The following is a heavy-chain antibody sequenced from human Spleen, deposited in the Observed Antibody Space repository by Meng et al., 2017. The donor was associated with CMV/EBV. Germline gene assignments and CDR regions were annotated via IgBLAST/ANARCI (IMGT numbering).Heavy chain of an antibody. CDR1: GFTFSTTW. CDR2: IQSKSDGGAA. J-gene: IGHJ5*02. CDR3: TTLGWFDP. D-gene: IGHD3-16*01. Sequence: LSLTCAASGFTFSTTWMYWIRQAPGKGLEWVGRIQSKSDGGAADYAAPVKGRFIISRDDSRNTMYLEMNSLKTEDTAVYYCTTLGWFDPWGQGTLVTVSS. V-gene: IGHV3-15*07.